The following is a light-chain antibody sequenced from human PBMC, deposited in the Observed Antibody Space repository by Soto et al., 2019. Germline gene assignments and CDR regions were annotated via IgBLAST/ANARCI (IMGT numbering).Light chain of an antibody. V-gene: IGKV1-5*03. CDR3: QQYSYFAT. CDR1: QSISSW. Sequence: DIQMTQSPSTLSASXXXRVTITCRASQSISSWLTWYQQKAGQAPKLLIYKASIVESGVPSRFSGSGSGTEFTLTISSLQPDDSATYYCQQYSYFATFGQGTRVEVK. J-gene: IGKJ1*01. CDR2: KAS.